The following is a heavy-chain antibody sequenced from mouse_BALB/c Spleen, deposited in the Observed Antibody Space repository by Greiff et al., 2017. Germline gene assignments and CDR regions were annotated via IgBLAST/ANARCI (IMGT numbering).Heavy chain of an antibody. CDR3: ARGGDYYGSSRSYWYFDV. D-gene: IGHD1-1*01. CDR2: ISSGGST. Sequence: EVKLMESGGGLVKPGGSLKLSCAASGFTFSSYAMSWVRQTPEKRLEWVASISSGGSTYYPDSVKGRFTISRDNARNILYLQMSSLRSEDTAMYYCARGGDYYGSSRSYWYFDVWGAGTTVTVSS. CDR1: GFTFSSYA. J-gene: IGHJ1*01. V-gene: IGHV5-6-5*01.